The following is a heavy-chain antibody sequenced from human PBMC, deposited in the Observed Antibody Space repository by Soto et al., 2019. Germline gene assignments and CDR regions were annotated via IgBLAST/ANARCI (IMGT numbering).Heavy chain of an antibody. Sequence: QVQLQESGPGLVKPSETLSLSCTVSGGSISSYFCGWIRQPPGKGLEWIGYIFDSGSSNYHPSLQSRVTISVDTSRNHFSLPLTSVPAAYTAVYYCARAFPYCPIGTCYPLVDYWCQGSLVTVTS. CDR2: IFDSGSS. CDR3: ARAFPYCPIGTCYPLVDY. J-gene: IGHJ4*02. CDR1: GGSISSYF. D-gene: IGHD2-8*01. V-gene: IGHV4-59*01.